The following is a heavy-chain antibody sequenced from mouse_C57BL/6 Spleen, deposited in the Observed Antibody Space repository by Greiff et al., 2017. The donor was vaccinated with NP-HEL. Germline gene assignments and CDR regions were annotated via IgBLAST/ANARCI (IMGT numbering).Heavy chain of an antibody. CDR3: AHYYKNCEGAMDY. V-gene: IGHV1-82*01. D-gene: IGHD1-1*02. J-gene: IGHJ4*01. Sequence: QVQLQQSGPELVKPGASVKISCKASGYAFSSSWMNWVKQRPGKGLEWIGRIYPGDGDTNYNGKFKGKATLTADKSSSTAYMQLSSLTSEDSAVYFCAHYYKNCEGAMDYWGQGTSVTVSS. CDR2: IYPGDGDT. CDR1: GYAFSSSW.